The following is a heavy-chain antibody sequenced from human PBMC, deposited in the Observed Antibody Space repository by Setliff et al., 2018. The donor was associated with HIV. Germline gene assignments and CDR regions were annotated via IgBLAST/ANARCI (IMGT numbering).Heavy chain of an antibody. CDR2: VNSDGSTT. J-gene: IGHJ5*02. CDR1: GFTFTDYW. V-gene: IGHV3-74*01. D-gene: IGHD6-6*01. Sequence: SCAASGFTFTDYWMHWVRQVPGKGLVWVSRVNSDGSTTSYADSVEGRFTISRDNAKKALYLQMTSLRPDDTALYYCARGGRSLAAQTWFDPWGQGTLVTVSS. CDR3: ARGGRSLAAQTWFDP.